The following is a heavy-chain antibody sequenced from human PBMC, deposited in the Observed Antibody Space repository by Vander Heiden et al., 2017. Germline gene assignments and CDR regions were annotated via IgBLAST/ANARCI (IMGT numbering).Heavy chain of an antibody. CDR3: ARDYNWNYHP. D-gene: IGHD1-1*01. V-gene: IGHV3-7*01. CDR1: GFPFSSYW. J-gene: IGHJ5*02. Sequence: EFRLLSPGGALSNLGGPRGPPGPPPGFPFSSYWMSWVRQAPGKGLEWVANIKQDGSEKYYVDSVKGRFTISRDNAKNSLYLQMNSLRAEDTAVYYCARDYNWNYHPWGQGTLVTVSS. CDR2: IKQDGSEK.